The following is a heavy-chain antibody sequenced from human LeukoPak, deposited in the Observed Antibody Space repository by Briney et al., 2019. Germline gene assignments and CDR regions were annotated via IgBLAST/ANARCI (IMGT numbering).Heavy chain of an antibody. V-gene: IGHV3-48*03. J-gene: IGHJ4*02. CDR1: GFTFSSYE. CDR3: ARVPVATYIDY. D-gene: IGHD1-26*01. Sequence: PGGSLRLSCAASGFTFSSYEMNWVRRAPGKGLEWVSYISSSGSTIYYADSVKGRFTISRDNAKNSLYLQMNSLRAEDTAVYYCARVPVATYIDYWGQETLVIVSS. CDR2: ISSSGSTI.